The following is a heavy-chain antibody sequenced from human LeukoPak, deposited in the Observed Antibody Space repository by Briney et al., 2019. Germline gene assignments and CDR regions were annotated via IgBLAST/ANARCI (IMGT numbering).Heavy chain of an antibody. CDR3: AKRTAATIRYNWFDP. V-gene: IGHV3-23*01. Sequence: GGSLRLSCAASGFTFSSYAMSWVRQAPGKGLEWVSAISGSGGSTYYADSVKGRFTISRDNFKNTLYLQMNSLRAEDTAVYYCAKRTAATIRYNWFDPWGQGTLVTVSS. J-gene: IGHJ5*02. D-gene: IGHD5-12*01. CDR2: ISGSGGST. CDR1: GFTFSSYA.